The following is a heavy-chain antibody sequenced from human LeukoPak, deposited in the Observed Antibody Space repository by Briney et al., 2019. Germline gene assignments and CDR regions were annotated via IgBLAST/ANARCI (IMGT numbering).Heavy chain of an antibody. J-gene: IGHJ4*02. CDR3: AKDGSSYCGGDCYSGYYFDY. D-gene: IGHD2-21*02. CDR2: ISYDGSNK. Sequence: GGSLRLSCAASGFTFSSYGMHWVRQAPGKGLEWVAVISYDGSNKYYADSVKGRFTISRDNSKNTLYLQMNILRAEDTAVYYCAKDGSSYCGGDCYSGYYFDYWGQGTLVTVSS. V-gene: IGHV3-30*18. CDR1: GFTFSSYG.